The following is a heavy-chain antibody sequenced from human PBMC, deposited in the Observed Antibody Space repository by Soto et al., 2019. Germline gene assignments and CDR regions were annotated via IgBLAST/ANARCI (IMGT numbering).Heavy chain of an antibody. CDR3: ASGDLGYCTGGTCYATVGMDV. D-gene: IGHD2-15*01. Sequence: SVKVACQASGGPLISYAITWVRQAPGQGLEWMGGIIPIFGTANYAQKFQGRVTITADESTSTAYMELSSLRSEDTAVYYCASGDLGYCTGGTCYATVGMDVCGQRTTVTVSS. CDR1: GGPLISYA. V-gene: IGHV1-69*01. J-gene: IGHJ6*02. CDR2: IIPIFGTA.